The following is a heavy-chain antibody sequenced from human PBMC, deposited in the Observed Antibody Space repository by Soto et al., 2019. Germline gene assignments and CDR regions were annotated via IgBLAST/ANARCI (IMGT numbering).Heavy chain of an antibody. CDR1: VFTFSTYC. Sequence: SLRLSCAASVFTFSTYCRHWVRQAAGRGLGGGALIGFDGYNKYYADSVEGRFTISRDSSRNTVYLQMNNLRVEDTAVYYCARDRWAFSSCDRMDVWGQGTTVTVSS. D-gene: IGHD2-15*01. CDR3: ARDRWAFSSCDRMDV. CDR2: IGFDGYNK. J-gene: IGHJ6*02. V-gene: IGHV3-33*08.